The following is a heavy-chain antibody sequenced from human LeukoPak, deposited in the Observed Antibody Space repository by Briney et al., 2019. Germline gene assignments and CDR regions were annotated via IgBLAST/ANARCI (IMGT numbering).Heavy chain of an antibody. J-gene: IGHJ4*02. CDR3: AGTIQQLVRLGFDY. CDR2: INGSGGST. Sequence: PGGSLRLSCAASGFTLSSYAMSWVRQARGKGLEWVSAINGSGGSTYYADSVKGRFTISRDNSKNTLYLQMNSLRAEDTAVYYCAGTIQQLVRLGFDYWGQGTLVTVSS. V-gene: IGHV3-23*01. CDR1: GFTLSSYA. D-gene: IGHD6-13*01.